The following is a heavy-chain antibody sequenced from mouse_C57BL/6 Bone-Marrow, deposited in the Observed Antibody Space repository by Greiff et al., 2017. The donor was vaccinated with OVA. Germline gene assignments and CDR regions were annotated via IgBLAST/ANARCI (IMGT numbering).Heavy chain of an antibody. CDR2: IYPRSGNT. CDR1: GYTFTSYG. J-gene: IGHJ4*01. D-gene: IGHD2-4*01. V-gene: IGHV1-81*01. CDR3: ARWNYDNDGYYAMDY. Sequence: QVQLQQSGAELARPGASVKLSCKASGYTFTSYGISWVKQRTGQGLEWIGEIYPRSGNTYYNEKFKGKATLTADKSSSTAYMELRSLTSEDSAVYFCARWNYDNDGYYAMDYWGQGTSVTVSS.